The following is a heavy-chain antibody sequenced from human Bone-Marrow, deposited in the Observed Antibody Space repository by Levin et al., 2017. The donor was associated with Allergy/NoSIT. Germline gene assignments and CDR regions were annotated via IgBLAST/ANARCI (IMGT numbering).Heavy chain of an antibody. D-gene: IGHD4-23*01. Sequence: SETLSLTCTVSGGSISSYYWSWIRQPPGKGLEWIGYIYYSGSTNYNPSLKSRVTISVDTSKNQFSLKLSSVTAADTAVYYCARDNWTQYPDYGGNSGGAFDSWGQGTMVTVSS. V-gene: IGHV4-59*01. CDR3: ARDNWTQYPDYGGNSGGAFDS. CDR2: IYYSGST. J-gene: IGHJ3*02. CDR1: GGSISSYY.